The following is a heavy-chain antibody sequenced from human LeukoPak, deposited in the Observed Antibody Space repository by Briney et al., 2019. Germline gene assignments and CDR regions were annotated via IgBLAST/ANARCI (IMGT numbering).Heavy chain of an antibody. D-gene: IGHD3-22*01. CDR1: GFTFSSFE. CDR3: GIRDTSDYYVF. CDR2: ISSSGATT. Sequence: GGSLRLSCAASGFTFSSFEMNWVRQAPGKGLEWVSYISSSGATTYYADSVKGRFTISRDNSKNALYLQMNGLRADDTAVYYCGIRDTSDYYVFWGQGTLVTVSS. V-gene: IGHV3-48*03. J-gene: IGHJ4*02.